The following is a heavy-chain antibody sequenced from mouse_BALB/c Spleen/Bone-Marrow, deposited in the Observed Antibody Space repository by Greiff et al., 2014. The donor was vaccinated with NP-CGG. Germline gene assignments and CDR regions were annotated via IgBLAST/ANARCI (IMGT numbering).Heavy chain of an antibody. Sequence: QVQLKQSGAELVRPGSSVKISCKASGYAFSSYWMNWVIQRPGQGLEWIGQIYPGDGDTNYNGNFKDKATMTVDRSSSTAFMQHSSLTSEDSAVYFCARWYRDPHFAMDYWGPGTSVTVSS. CDR2: IYPGDGDT. V-gene: IGHV1-80*01. J-gene: IGHJ4*01. CDR1: GYAFSSYW. CDR3: ARWYRDPHFAMDY. D-gene: IGHD1-1*02.